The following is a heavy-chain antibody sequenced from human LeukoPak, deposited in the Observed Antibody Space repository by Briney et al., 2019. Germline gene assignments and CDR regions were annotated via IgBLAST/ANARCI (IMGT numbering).Heavy chain of an antibody. CDR3: VSAFDYGPLNPFHF. CDR2: ISSRADTI. Sequence: GGSLRLPCATSGFTFISHEMSWLRQAPGKGLQWIAYISSRADTIYYAESVKGRFTVSRDYSKDSLHLQMTSLRAEDTAVCYCVSAFDYGPLNPFHFWAQGTRVAVSS. J-gene: IGHJ4*02. V-gene: IGHV3-48*03. D-gene: IGHD4-17*01. CDR1: GFTFISHE.